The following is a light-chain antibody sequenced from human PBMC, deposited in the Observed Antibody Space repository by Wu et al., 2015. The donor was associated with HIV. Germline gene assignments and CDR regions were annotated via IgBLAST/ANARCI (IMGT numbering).Light chain of an antibody. CDR1: QALGNY. CDR3: QQRANWPSLT. Sequence: IVLTQSPSTLTLSLGERATLTCRASQALGNYLAWYQHRPGQPPRLLIYGVFNRAPDIPVRFRGSGSGTDFSLTISSLQPEDSAVYYCQQRANWPSLTFGGGTKVEIK. J-gene: IGKJ4*01. CDR2: GVF. V-gene: IGKV3-11*01.